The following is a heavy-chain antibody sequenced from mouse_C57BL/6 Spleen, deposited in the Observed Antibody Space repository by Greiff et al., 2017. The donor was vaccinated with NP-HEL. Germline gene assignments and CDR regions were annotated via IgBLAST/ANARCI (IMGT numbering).Heavy chain of an antibody. Sequence: EVQGVESGEGLVKPGGSLKLSCAASGFTFSSYAMSWVRQTPEKRLEWVAYISSGGDYIYYADTVKGRFTISRDNARNTLYLQMSSLKSEDTAMYYCTRGDYGSSYGYFDVWGTGTTVTVSS. CDR3: TRGDYGSSYGYFDV. CDR2: ISSGGDYI. D-gene: IGHD1-1*01. CDR1: GFTFSSYA. V-gene: IGHV5-9-1*02. J-gene: IGHJ1*03.